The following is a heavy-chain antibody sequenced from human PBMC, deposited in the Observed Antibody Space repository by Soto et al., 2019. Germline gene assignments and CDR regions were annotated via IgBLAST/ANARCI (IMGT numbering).Heavy chain of an antibody. CDR1: GFTFSSYG. J-gene: IGHJ5*02. CDR2: IYYDGSNK. CDR3: ARGHGVATTMGWFDP. Sequence: QVQLVESGGGVVQPGRSLRLSCAASGFTFSSYGIHWVRQAPGKGLEWVAVIYYDGSNKYYADSVKGRFTISRDNSKNTLDLQMTSLRADDTAVYYCARGHGVATTMGWFDPWGQGTLVTGSS. D-gene: IGHD5-12*01. V-gene: IGHV3-33*01.